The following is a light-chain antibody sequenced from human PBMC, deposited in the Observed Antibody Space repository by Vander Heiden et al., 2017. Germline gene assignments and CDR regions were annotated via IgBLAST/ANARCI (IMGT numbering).Light chain of an antibody. V-gene: IGKV3-11*01. J-gene: IGKJ4*01. CDR3: QQRSNWPPEVT. CDR1: QSVSNY. CDR2: DAS. Sequence: EIVLTQSPATLSLSPGERATHACWASQSVSNYVAWYQNRPSQAPRLLIYDASNRAAGIPARFSGSGSGTDFTLTISSLEPEDFAVYYCQQRSNWPPEVTFGGGTKVEIK.